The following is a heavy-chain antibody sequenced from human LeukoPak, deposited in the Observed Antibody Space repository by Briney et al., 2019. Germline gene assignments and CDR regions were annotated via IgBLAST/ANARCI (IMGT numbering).Heavy chain of an antibody. Sequence: GGSLRLSCAASGFTFSSSWMHWVRQAPGKGLVWVSRITRDGSSTTYADSVKGRFTTSRDNAKNTLYLQMDSLRADDTAVYYCARDPGYESWSPFWGGMDVWGNGTTVTVSS. CDR1: GFTFSSSW. V-gene: IGHV3-74*01. CDR3: ARDPGYESWSPFWGGMDV. CDR2: ITRDGSST. J-gene: IGHJ6*04. D-gene: IGHD3-16*01.